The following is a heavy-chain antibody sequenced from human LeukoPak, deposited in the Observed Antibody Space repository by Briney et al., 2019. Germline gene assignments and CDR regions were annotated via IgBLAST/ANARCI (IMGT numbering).Heavy chain of an antibody. D-gene: IGHD6-19*01. CDR3: ARGADGSYSSGSYSSHYGMDV. J-gene: IGHJ6*02. CDR1: GFTFSSYA. Sequence: GGSLRLSCAASGFTFSSYAVHWVRQAPGKGLEWVAVISYDGIYTYYADPVKGRFTISRDNSRNTLYLEMNSLRAEDTAVYYCARGADGSYSSGSYSSHYGMDVWGQGTTVTVSS. CDR2: ISYDGIYT. V-gene: IGHV3-30-3*01.